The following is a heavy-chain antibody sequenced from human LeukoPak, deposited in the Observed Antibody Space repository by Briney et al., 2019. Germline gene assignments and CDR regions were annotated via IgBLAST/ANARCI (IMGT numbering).Heavy chain of an antibody. Sequence: ASVKVSCKASVYTFTIYYMHGVRQAPAQGLEWMGIINPSGGSTSYAQKFQGRVTITRDTSTSTVYMDLSSLRSEHTAVYYCARGAENNWLDPWGPGTLVTVSS. D-gene: IGHD1-14*01. CDR2: INPSGGST. CDR3: ARGAENNWLDP. CDR1: VYTFTIYY. J-gene: IGHJ5*02. V-gene: IGHV1-46*01.